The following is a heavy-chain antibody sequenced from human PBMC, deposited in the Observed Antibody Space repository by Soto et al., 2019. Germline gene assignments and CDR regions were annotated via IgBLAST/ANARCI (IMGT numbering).Heavy chain of an antibody. CDR3: ARGDYGDYVPHFDY. D-gene: IGHD4-17*01. V-gene: IGHV4-59*01. CDR1: GGSISSYY. J-gene: IGHJ4*02. CDR2: IYYSGST. Sequence: SETLSLTCTVSGGSISSYYWSWIRQPPGKGLEWIGYIYYSGSTNYNPSLKSRVTISVDTSKNQFSLKLSSVTAADTAVYYCARGDYGDYVPHFDYWGQGTLVTVSS.